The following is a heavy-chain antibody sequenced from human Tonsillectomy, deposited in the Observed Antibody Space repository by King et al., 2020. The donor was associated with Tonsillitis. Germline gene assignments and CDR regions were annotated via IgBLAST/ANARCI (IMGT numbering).Heavy chain of an antibody. CDR3: ARHVGYYYDSSLLYIDY. CDR2: IYYSGST. D-gene: IGHD3-22*01. CDR1: GGSISSSSYY. J-gene: IGHJ4*02. Sequence: QLQESGPGLVKPSETLSLTCTVSGGSISSSSYYWGWIRQPPGKGLEWIGGIYYSGSTYFNPSLKSRVTISVDTSKNQFSLKLSSVTAADTAVYYCARHVGYYYDSSLLYIDYWGQGTLVTVSS. V-gene: IGHV4-39*01.